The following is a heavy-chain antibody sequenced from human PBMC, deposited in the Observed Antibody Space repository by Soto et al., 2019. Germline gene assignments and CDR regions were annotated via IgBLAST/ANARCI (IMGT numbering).Heavy chain of an antibody. CDR3: AIGHWLGK. Sequence: EVQLVDSGGALVQPGESLRLSCAASGFTFSDYLMTWVRRAPGKGLEWVATIKQDGNEKYYVDSVKGRFTISRDNAKNSLYLQLNALRAEDTAVYYCAIGHWLGKWGQGTLATVSS. V-gene: IGHV3-7*01. D-gene: IGHD6-19*01. CDR1: GFTFSDYL. CDR2: IKQDGNEK. J-gene: IGHJ4*02.